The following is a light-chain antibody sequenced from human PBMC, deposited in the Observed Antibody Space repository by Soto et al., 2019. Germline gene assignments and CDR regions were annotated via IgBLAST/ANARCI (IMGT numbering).Light chain of an antibody. V-gene: IGKV1D-12*01. CDR1: QDIRSW. CDR2: TAS. Sequence: DIQMTQSPSSVSASVGDRVTITCRASQDIRSWLAWYQQKPWQAPKLLIYTASSLQSGVPSRFRGSGSGPDFTLTIPSLQTDDCATYYCQQAISFPYTLGQGTKLEIK. CDR3: QQAISFPYT. J-gene: IGKJ2*01.